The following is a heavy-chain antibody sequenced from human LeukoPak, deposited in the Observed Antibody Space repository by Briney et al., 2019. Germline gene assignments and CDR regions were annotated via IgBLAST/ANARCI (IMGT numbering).Heavy chain of an antibody. J-gene: IGHJ4*02. D-gene: IGHD3-9*01. CDR3: TYQYYDILTGYYDEDDY. Sequence: SETLSLTCTVSGDSISAYYWTWIRLPPGKGLEWIGYIYNSGSTHYNPSLKSRVSMSVDTSKNQFSLKLSSVTAADTAVYYCTYQYYDILTGYYDEDDYWGQGTLVTVSS. V-gene: IGHV4-59*04. CDR1: GDSISAYY. CDR2: IYNSGST.